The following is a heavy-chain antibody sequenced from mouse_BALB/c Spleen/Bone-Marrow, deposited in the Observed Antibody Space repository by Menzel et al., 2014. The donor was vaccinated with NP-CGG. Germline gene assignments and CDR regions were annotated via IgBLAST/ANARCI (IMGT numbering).Heavy chain of an antibody. Sequence: EVKVVESGPELVKPGASVKMSCKASGYTFTSYVMHWVKQKPGLGLERIGYINPYNDGTKYNEKFKGKATLTSDKSSSTAYMERSSLTSEDSAVYYCARPTQLGLPYYCDDWGQGTTLTVSS. CDR3: ARPTQLGLPYYCDD. CDR1: GYTFTSYV. J-gene: IGHJ2*01. CDR2: INPYNDGT. D-gene: IGHD3-1*01. V-gene: IGHV1-14*01.